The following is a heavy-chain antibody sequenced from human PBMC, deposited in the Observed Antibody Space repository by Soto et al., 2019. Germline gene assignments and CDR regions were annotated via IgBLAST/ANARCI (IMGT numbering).Heavy chain of an antibody. V-gene: IGHV4-4*02. D-gene: IGHD2-8*02. CDR1: GASIGSGGW. Sequence: SETLSLTCAVSGASIGSGGWWSWVRQPPGKGLEWITEIFHDGNTNYSPSLKSRVTISVDKSQNQFSLNVYSVTAADTAVYYCARHEGWTGPDQWGQGTLVTVS. CDR2: IFHDGNT. J-gene: IGHJ5*02. CDR3: ARHEGWTGPDQ.